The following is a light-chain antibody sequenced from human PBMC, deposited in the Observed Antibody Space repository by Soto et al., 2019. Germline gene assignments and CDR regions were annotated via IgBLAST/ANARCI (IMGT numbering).Light chain of an antibody. CDR1: SGDIGGYNY. Sequence: QSVLTQPASVSGSPGQSITISCTGTSGDIGGYNYVSWYQQHPGKAPKLLISEVSNQPSGVSHRFSGSKSGNTASLTISGIMTEDEADYYCSSYTTNSIPVVFGGGTQLTVL. CDR2: EVS. J-gene: IGLJ2*01. V-gene: IGLV2-14*01. CDR3: SSYTTNSIPVV.